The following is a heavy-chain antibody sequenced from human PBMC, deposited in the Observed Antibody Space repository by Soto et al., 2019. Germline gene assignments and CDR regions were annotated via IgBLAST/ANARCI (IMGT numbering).Heavy chain of an antibody. V-gene: IGHV1-2*04. CDR3: ARGVAVAGMDAFDI. Sequence: ASVKVSCKASGYTFTGYYMHWVRQAPGQGLEWMGWINPNSGGTNYAQKFQGWVTMTRDTSISTAYMELSRLRSDDTAVYYCARGVAVAGMDAFDIWGQGTMVTVSS. CDR1: GYTFTGYY. CDR2: INPNSGGT. D-gene: IGHD6-19*01. J-gene: IGHJ3*02.